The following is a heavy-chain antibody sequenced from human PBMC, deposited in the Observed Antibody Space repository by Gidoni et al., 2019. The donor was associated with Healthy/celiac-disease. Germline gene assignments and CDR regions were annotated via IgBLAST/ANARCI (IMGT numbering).Heavy chain of an antibody. CDR2: IYYSGNT. D-gene: IGHD2-2*01. J-gene: IGHJ5*02. CDR3: ARHKYQNWFDP. V-gene: IGHV4-39*01. CDR1: GGSISSSSYY. Sequence: QLQLQESGPGLVKPSETLSLTCTVSGGSISSSSYYWGWIRQPPGKGLEWIGSIYYSGNTYYNPSLKSRVTISVDTSKNQFSLKLSSVTAADTAVYYCARHKYQNWFDPWGQGTLVTVSS.